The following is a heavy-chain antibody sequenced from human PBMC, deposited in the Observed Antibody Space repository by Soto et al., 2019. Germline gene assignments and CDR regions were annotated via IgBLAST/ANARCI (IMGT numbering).Heavy chain of an antibody. CDR3: ARGLNYGSGSYILCDSFYL. CDR1: GFTFDDFA. CDR2: ISWSSGSI. D-gene: IGHD3-10*01. J-gene: IGHJ3*01. Sequence: EVQLVESGGGLVQPGRSLRLSCAASGFTFDDFAMHWVRQVPGKALEWVSGISWSSGSIDYADSVKGRFTISRDNAKNSLYLQMNSLIAEYTALYYCARGLNYGSGSYILCDSFYLWGQGTLVSVSS. V-gene: IGHV3-9*01.